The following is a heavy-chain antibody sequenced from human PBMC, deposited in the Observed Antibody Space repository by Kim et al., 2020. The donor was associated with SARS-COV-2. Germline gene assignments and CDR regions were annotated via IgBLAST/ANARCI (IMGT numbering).Heavy chain of an antibody. CDR2: INTNTGNP. Sequence: ASVKVSCKASGYTFTSYAMNWVRQAPGQGLEWMGWINTNTGNPTYAQGFTGRFVFSLDTSVSTAYLQISSLKAEDTAVYYCARVDQRDMVPAAIRGRADYWGQGTLVTVSS. CDR1: GYTFTSYA. V-gene: IGHV7-4-1*02. D-gene: IGHD2-2*02. CDR3: ARVDQRDMVPAAIRGRADY. J-gene: IGHJ4*02.